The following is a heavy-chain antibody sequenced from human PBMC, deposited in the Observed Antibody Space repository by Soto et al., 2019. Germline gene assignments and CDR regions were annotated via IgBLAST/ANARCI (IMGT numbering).Heavy chain of an antibody. V-gene: IGHV5-51*01. D-gene: IGHD6-19*01. Sequence: GESLKISCKGSGYSFTSYWIAWVREMPGKGLECMGIIYPGDSDTRYSPSFEGQVTISADKSINTAYLQWSSLTASDSAMYYCARPFDTSGWYDHWGQGTLVTVSS. CDR1: GYSFTSYW. J-gene: IGHJ5*02. CDR3: ARPFDTSGWYDH. CDR2: IYPGDSDT.